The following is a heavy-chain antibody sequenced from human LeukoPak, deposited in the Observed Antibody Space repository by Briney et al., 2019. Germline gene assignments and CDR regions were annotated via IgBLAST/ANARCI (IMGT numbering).Heavy chain of an antibody. Sequence: SETLSLTCTVPGGSISSYYWSWIRQPPGKGLEWIGYIYYSGSTNYNPSLKSRVTISVDTSKNQFSLKLSSVTAADTAVYYCARATVVVPAAIRVGDYYYGMDVWGKGTTVTVSS. D-gene: IGHD2-2*01. CDR1: GGSISSYY. CDR3: ARATVVVPAAIRVGDYYYGMDV. V-gene: IGHV4-59*01. CDR2: IYYSGST. J-gene: IGHJ6*04.